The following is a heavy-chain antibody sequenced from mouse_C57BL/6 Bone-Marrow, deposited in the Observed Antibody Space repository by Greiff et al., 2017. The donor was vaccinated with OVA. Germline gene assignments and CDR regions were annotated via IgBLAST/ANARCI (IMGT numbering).Heavy chain of an antibody. CDR2: IYPGDGDT. J-gene: IGHJ1*03. CDR1: GYAFSSSW. V-gene: IGHV1-82*01. Sequence: VQLVESGPELVKPGASVKISCKASGYAFSSSWMNWVKQRPGKGLEWIGRIYPGDGDTNYNGKFKGKATLTADKSSSTAYMQLSSLTSEDSAVYFCAKGDDSDWYFDVWGTGTTVTVSS. D-gene: IGHD2-4*01. CDR3: AKGDDSDWYFDV.